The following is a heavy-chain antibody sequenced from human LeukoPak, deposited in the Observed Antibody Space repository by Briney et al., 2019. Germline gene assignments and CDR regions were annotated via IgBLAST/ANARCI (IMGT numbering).Heavy chain of an antibody. CDR2: IYHSGST. Sequence: PSETLSLTCTVSGGSISSGSYYWSWIRQPAGKGPEWIGRIYHSGSTYYNPSLKSRVTISVDTSKNQFSLKLSSVTAADTAVYYCARDSAGSSFHDYWGQGTLVTVSS. J-gene: IGHJ4*02. D-gene: IGHD6-13*01. V-gene: IGHV4-39*07. CDR1: GGSISSGSYY. CDR3: ARDSAGSSFHDY.